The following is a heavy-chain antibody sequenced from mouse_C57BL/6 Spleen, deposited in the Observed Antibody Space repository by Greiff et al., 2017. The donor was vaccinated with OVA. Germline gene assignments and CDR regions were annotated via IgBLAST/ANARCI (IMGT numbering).Heavy chain of an antibody. Sequence: QVQLQQPGAELVKPGASVKLSCKASGYTFTSYWMHWVKQRPGQGLEWIGMIHPNSGSTNYNEKFKSKATLTVDKSSSTAYMQLSSLTSEDSAVYYCARWDSSGFYFDYWGQGTTLTVSS. CDR2: IHPNSGST. D-gene: IGHD3-2*02. CDR1: GYTFTSYW. V-gene: IGHV1-64*01. J-gene: IGHJ2*01. CDR3: ARWDSSGFYFDY.